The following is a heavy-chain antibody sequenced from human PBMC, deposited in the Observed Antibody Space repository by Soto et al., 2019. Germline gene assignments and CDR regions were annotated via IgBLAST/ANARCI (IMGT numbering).Heavy chain of an antibody. Sequence: GGSLRLSCAASGFTFSSYAMSWVRQAPGKGLEWVAVISYDGSNKYYADSVKGRFTISRDNSKNTLYLQMNSLRAEDTAVYYCARGMVEQWELLGYYYYYGMDVWGQGTTVTVSS. CDR1: GFTFSSYA. CDR2: ISYDGSNK. V-gene: IGHV3-30-3*01. CDR3: ARGMVEQWELLGYYYYYGMDV. J-gene: IGHJ6*02. D-gene: IGHD1-26*01.